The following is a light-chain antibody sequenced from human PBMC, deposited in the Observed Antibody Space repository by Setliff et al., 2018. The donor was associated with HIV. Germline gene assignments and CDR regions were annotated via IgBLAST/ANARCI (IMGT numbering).Light chain of an antibody. CDR2: QAS. CDR3: CSNTGSNTYV. V-gene: IGLV2-23*01. CDR1: SGDVGRYNL. Sequence: GSPGQSITISCTGTSGDVGRYNLVSWYQQQPGKPPKLMIYQASKRPSGVSNRFSGSKSGNTASLTISGLQAEDEADYYCCSNTGSNTYVFGTGTKVTVL. J-gene: IGLJ1*01.